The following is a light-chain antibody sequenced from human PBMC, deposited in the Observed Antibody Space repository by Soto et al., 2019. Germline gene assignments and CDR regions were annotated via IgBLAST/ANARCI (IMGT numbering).Light chain of an antibody. CDR1: QSVNSN. J-gene: IGKJ1*01. V-gene: IGKV3-15*01. Sequence: EIVLTQSPGTLSLSPGERATLSCRASQSVNSNYLAWYQQKPGQAPRLLIYGASTRATGIPARFSGSGSGTEFTLTISSLQSEDFAVYYCQQYSWTFGQGTKVDIK. CDR2: GAS. CDR3: QQYSWT.